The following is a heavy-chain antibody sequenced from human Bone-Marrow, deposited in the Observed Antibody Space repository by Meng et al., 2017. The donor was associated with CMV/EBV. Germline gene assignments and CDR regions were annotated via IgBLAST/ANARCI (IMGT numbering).Heavy chain of an antibody. V-gene: IGHV4-39*07. CDR2: IYSGGSA. CDR1: GGSISSTSYY. CDR3: ARAGSPGSSGWYDGMDV. D-gene: IGHD6-19*01. Sequence: SETLSLTCNVSGGSISSTSYYWGWIRQSPGKGLEWIGSIYSGGSAYYNPSLKSRVVISVDTSKNEFYVNMTSVTAADTAIYYCARAGSPGSSGWYDGMDVWGQGTTVTVSS. J-gene: IGHJ6*02.